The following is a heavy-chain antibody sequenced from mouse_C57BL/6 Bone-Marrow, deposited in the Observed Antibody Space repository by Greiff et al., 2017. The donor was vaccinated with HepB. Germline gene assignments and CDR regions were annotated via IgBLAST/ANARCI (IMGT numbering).Heavy chain of an antibody. CDR3: ARRDYGNWFAY. CDR2: ISNLAYSI. J-gene: IGHJ3*01. D-gene: IGHD2-1*01. Sequence: EVQVVESGGGLVQPGGSLKLSCAASGFTFSDYGMAWVRQAPRKGPEWVAFISNLAYSIYYADTVTGRFTISRENAKNTLYLEMSSLRSEDTAMYYGARRDYGNWFAYWGQGTLVTVSA. V-gene: IGHV5-15*01. CDR1: GFTFSDYG.